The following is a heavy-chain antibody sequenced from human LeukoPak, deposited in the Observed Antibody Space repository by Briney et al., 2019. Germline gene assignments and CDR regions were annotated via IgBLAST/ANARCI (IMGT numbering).Heavy chain of an antibody. CDR1: GSRFINYV. V-gene: IGHV3-23*01. J-gene: IGHJ4*02. CDR3: AKDVHRDYYRYCDY. Sequence: GPLSLSFPASGSRFINYVMSWVRQAPGKGLQWVATISASGQIIRYADSVEGRFTISRDNSKNTLYLQMNSLRAEDTALYYCAKDVHRDYYRYCDYWGQGTLVTVSS. D-gene: IGHD2-21*01. CDR2: ISASGQII.